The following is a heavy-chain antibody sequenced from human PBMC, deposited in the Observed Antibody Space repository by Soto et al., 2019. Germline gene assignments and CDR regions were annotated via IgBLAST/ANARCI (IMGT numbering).Heavy chain of an antibody. CDR1: GGSITSSY. CDR3: ARGEDAFFYYGLDV. Sequence: TSETLSLICTVSGGSITSSYWSWVRRPPGKGLEWIAYIYDTGISGYTPSTSYNPSLKSRVTMSVDTSKSQFSLKLTSVTAADTAVYYCARGEDAFFYYGLDVWGQGITVTVS. V-gene: IGHV4-59*01. J-gene: IGHJ6*02. CDR2: IYDTGISGYTPST.